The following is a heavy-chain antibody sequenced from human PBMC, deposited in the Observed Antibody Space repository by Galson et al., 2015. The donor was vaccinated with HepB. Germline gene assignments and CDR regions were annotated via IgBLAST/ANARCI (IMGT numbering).Heavy chain of an antibody. Sequence: SVKVSCKASGYTFTSYGSSWVRQAPGQGLEWMGWISANNGNTNYAQKLQGRVTMTTDTSTSTAYMELRSLRSDDTAVYYCARVKTFGGVIVQGFDYWGQGTLVTVSS. CDR1: GYTFTSYG. D-gene: IGHD3-16*02. J-gene: IGHJ4*02. CDR2: ISANNGNT. CDR3: ARVKTFGGVIVQGFDY. V-gene: IGHV1-18*04.